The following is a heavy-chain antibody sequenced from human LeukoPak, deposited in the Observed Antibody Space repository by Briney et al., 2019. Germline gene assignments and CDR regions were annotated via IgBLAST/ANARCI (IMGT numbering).Heavy chain of an antibody. Sequence: EASVKVPCKASGGTFSSYAISWVRQAPGQGLEWMGGIIPIFGTANYAQKLQGRVTMTTDTSTSTAYMELRSLRSDDTAVYYCARDIVVVPAARGALLKTFDYWGQGTLVTVSS. V-gene: IGHV1-69*05. CDR2: IIPIFGTA. CDR3: ARDIVVVPAARGALLKTFDY. J-gene: IGHJ4*02. CDR1: GGTFSSYA. D-gene: IGHD2-2*01.